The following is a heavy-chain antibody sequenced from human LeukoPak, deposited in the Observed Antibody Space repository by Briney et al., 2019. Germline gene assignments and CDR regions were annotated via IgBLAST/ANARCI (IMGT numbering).Heavy chain of an antibody. CDR2: IYYSGST. Sequence: PSETLSLTCTVSGGSISSSSYYWGWIRQPPGKGLEWIGSIYYSGSTYYNPSLKSRVIISVDTSKNQFSLKLSSVTAADTAVYYCAKRAHRYYYDSVGFDPWGQGTLVTVSS. J-gene: IGHJ5*02. CDR3: AKRAHRYYYDSVGFDP. V-gene: IGHV4-39*07. D-gene: IGHD3-22*01. CDR1: GGSISSSSYY.